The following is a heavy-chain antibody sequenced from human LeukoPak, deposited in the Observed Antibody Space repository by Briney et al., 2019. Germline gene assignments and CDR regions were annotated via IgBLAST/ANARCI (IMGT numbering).Heavy chain of an antibody. CDR3: ARTTEGYCRSTSCYGFYYSYYMDV. V-gene: IGHV4-59*01. CDR2: IYYSGST. Sequence: NASETLSLTCTVSGGSISSYYWSWIRQPPGKGLEWIGYIYYSGSTNYNPSLKSRVTISVDTSKNQFSLKLSSVTAADTAVYYCARTTEGYCRSTSCYGFYYSYYMDVWGKGTTVTISS. CDR1: GGSISSYY. D-gene: IGHD2-2*01. J-gene: IGHJ6*03.